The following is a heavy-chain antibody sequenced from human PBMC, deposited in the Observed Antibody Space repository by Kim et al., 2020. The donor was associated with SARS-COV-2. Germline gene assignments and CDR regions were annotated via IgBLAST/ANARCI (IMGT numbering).Heavy chain of an antibody. D-gene: IGHD5-12*01. Sequence: GASLKISCKGSGYSFTSYWIGWVRQMPGKGLEWMGIIYPGDSDTRYSPSFQGQVTISADKSISTAYLQWSSLKASDTAMYYCARGSGRDGYKKGGYYYGMDVWGQGTTVTVSS. CDR1: GYSFTSYW. J-gene: IGHJ6*02. CDR2: IYPGDSDT. V-gene: IGHV5-51*01. CDR3: ARGSGRDGYKKGGYYYGMDV.